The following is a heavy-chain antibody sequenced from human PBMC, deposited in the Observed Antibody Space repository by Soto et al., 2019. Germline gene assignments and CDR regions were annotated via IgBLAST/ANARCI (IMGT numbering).Heavy chain of an antibody. CDR1: GGTFSSYA. Sequence: ASVKVSCKASGGTFSSYAISWVRQAPGQGLEWMGGIIPIFGTANYAQKFQGRVTITADESTSTAYMELSSLRSEDTAVYYCARAPNYDFWIDYWGQGTLVTVSS. CDR2: IIPIFGTA. V-gene: IGHV1-69*13. J-gene: IGHJ4*02. CDR3: ARAPNYDFWIDY. D-gene: IGHD3-3*01.